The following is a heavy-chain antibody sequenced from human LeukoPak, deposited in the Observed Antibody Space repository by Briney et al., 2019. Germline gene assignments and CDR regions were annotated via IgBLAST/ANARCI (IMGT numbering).Heavy chain of an antibody. V-gene: IGHV3-13*01. D-gene: IGHD1-26*01. CDR3: ARGQPPGQIVGATTVAQDY. J-gene: IGHJ4*02. CDR1: GFTFSSYD. CDR2: IGTAGDT. Sequence: SGGSLRLSCAASGFTFSSYDMHWVRQATGKGLEWVSAIGTAGDTYYPGSVKGRFTISRENAKNSLYLQMNSLRAGDTAVYYCARGQPPGQIVGATTVAQDYWGQGTLVTVFS.